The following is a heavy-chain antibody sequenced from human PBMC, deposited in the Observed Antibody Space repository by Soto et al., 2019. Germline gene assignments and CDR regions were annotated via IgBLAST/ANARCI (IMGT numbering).Heavy chain of an antibody. D-gene: IGHD3-22*01. V-gene: IGHV1-46*01. Sequence: GTSVKVSCKASGYTFTSYYMHWVRQAPGQGLEWMGIINPSGGSTSYAQKFQGRVTITADESTSTAYMELSSLRSEDTAVYYCARPTRYYYDSSGQSAWFDPWGQGTLVTVSS. J-gene: IGHJ5*02. CDR3: ARPTRYYYDSSGQSAWFDP. CDR1: GYTFTSYY. CDR2: INPSGGST.